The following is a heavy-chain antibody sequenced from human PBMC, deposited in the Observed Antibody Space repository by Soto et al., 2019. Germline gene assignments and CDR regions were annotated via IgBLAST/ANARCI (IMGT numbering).Heavy chain of an antibody. Sequence: QVQLQESGPGLVKPSETLSLTCTVSGGSISSYYWSWIRQPPGKGLEWIGYIYYSGSTNYNPSLKGRVTISVDPSQNQFSLKLSSVTAADTAVYYCARDYGRGRFDHWGQGTLVTVSS. CDR3: ARDYGRGRFDH. J-gene: IGHJ4*02. D-gene: IGHD3-16*01. CDR1: GGSISSYY. V-gene: IGHV4-59*01. CDR2: IYYSGST.